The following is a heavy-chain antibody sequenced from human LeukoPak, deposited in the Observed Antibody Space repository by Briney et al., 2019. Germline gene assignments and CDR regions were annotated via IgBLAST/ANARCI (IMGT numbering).Heavy chain of an antibody. CDR1: GFTFSSYS. J-gene: IGHJ3*02. Sequence: GASLILSCAASGFTFSSYSMNWVRQAPGKVLEWVSSISSSSSYIYYADSVKGRFTISRDNAKNSLFLQMNSLRAEDTAVYYCARAKRNGFDIWGQGTMVTVSS. CDR3: ARAKRNGFDI. CDR2: ISSSSSYI. V-gene: IGHV3-21*01.